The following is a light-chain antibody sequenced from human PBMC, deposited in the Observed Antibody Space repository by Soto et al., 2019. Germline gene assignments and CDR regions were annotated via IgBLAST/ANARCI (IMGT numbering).Light chain of an antibody. Sequence: DIPVTQSPSSVSASVGDRVTITCRASQDINNWLAWYQQKPGKAPKLLIYTTSNLQCGVPSRFSGSGSGTDFTLTINSLQPEDFATYYCQQANSFPLTFGGGTKVEIK. V-gene: IGKV1D-12*01. CDR3: QQANSFPLT. CDR1: QDINNW. J-gene: IGKJ4*01. CDR2: TTS.